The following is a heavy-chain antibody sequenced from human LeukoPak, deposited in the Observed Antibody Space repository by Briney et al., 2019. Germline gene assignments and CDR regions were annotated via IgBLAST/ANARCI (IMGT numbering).Heavy chain of an antibody. CDR1: GGTFSSYA. Sequence: SVKVSCKASGGTFSSYAISWGRQAPGQGLEWMGRIIPIFGIANYAQKFQGRVTITADKSTSTAYMELSSLRSEDTAVYYCARDGLGNYGMDVWGQGTTVTVSS. CDR2: IIPIFGIA. V-gene: IGHV1-69*04. CDR3: ARDGLGNYGMDV. J-gene: IGHJ6*02. D-gene: IGHD7-27*01.